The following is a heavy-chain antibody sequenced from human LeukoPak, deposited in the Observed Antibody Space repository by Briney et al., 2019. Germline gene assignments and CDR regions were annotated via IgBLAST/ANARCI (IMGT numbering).Heavy chain of an antibody. V-gene: IGHV3-11*04. D-gene: IGHD2-2*01. J-gene: IGHJ6*02. CDR2: ISGVSSNI. CDR1: GFAFSDYY. CDR3: ARVYCSSTSCYADNYFGMDV. Sequence: GGSLRLSCAASGFAFSDYYMSWIRQAPGKGLEWVSYISGVSSNIRHADSVKGRFTVSRDNAKNSLYLQMNSLRAEDTAIYYCARVYCSSTSCYADNYFGMDVWGQGTTVTVSS.